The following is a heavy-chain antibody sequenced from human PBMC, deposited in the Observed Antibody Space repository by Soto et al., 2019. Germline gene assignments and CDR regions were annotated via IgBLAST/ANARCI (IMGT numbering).Heavy chain of an antibody. Sequence: QVQLQQWGAGLLKPSETLSLTCAVYGGSFSGYYWSWIRQPPGKGLEWIGEINHSGSTNYNPSLKSRVTISVDTSKNQFSLKLSSVTAADTAVYYCAREGKDTAMVTDYWGQGTLVTDSS. V-gene: IGHV4-34*01. D-gene: IGHD5-18*01. CDR1: GGSFSGYY. J-gene: IGHJ4*02. CDR3: AREGKDTAMVTDY. CDR2: INHSGST.